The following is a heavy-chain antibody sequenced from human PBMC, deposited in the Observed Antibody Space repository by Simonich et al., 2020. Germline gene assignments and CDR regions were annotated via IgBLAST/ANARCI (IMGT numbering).Heavy chain of an antibody. CDR1: GYTFTGYY. CDR2: INPNMGGT. D-gene: IGHD2-2*01. Sequence: QVQLVQSGAEVKKPGASVKVSCKASGYTFTGYYMHWVRQAPGQGLEWMGWINPNMGGTNYAQKFQGRVTMTRDTSISTAYMELSRLRSDDTAVYYWARDPVVPAAIRNAFDIWGQGTMVTVSS. J-gene: IGHJ3*02. CDR3: ARDPVVPAAIRNAFDI. V-gene: IGHV1-2*02.